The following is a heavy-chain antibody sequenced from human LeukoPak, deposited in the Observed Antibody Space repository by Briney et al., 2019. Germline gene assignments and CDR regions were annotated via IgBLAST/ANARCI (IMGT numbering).Heavy chain of an antibody. CDR1: GFTFSSYG. J-gene: IGHJ4*02. CDR3: AKYYYDSSGYYITPPARAPDY. D-gene: IGHD3-22*01. Sequence: GGSLRLSCAAPGFTFSSYGMHWVRQAPGKGLEWVAFIRYDGSNNYADSVKGRFTISRDNSKNTLYLQMKSLRAEDTAVYYCAKYYYDSSGYYITPPARAPDYWGQGTLVTVSS. V-gene: IGHV3-30*02. CDR2: IRYDGSN.